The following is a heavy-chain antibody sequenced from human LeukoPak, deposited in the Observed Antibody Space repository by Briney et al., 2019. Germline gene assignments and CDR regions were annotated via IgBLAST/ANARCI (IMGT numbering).Heavy chain of an antibody. CDR3: ARDLELVL. CDR1: GFTFSSSW. Sequence: GGSLRLSCAASGFTFSSSWMNWVRQAPGKGLEWVANIRQDGSDKYYVDSVKGRFTISRDNAKNSLYLQMNSLRAEDTAVYYCARDLELVLWGQGTLVTVSS. V-gene: IGHV3-7*01. J-gene: IGHJ4*02. D-gene: IGHD6-13*01. CDR2: IRQDGSDK.